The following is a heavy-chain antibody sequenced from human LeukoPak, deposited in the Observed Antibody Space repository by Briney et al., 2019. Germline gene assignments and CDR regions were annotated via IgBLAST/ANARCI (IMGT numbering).Heavy chain of an antibody. Sequence: SETLSPTCAASGGSISSYYWSWIRQPPGKGLEWIGYIYYSGSTNYNPSLKSRVTISVDTSKNQFSLKLSSVTAADTAVYYCARMGRYFDWLLPDYWGQGTLVTVSS. V-gene: IGHV4-59*01. CDR3: ARMGRYFDWLLPDY. J-gene: IGHJ4*02. D-gene: IGHD3-9*01. CDR1: GGSISSYY. CDR2: IYYSGST.